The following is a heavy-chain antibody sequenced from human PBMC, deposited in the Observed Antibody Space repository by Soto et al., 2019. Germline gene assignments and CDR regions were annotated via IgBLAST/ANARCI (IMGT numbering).Heavy chain of an antibody. CDR1: GFTVSSNY. CDR3: ARDVWTIFGAIDI. Sequence: EVQLVETGGGLIQPGGSLRLSCAASGFTVSSNYMSWVRQAPGKGLEWVSVIYSGGSTYYADSVKGRFTISRDKTKDTLYLQMISLRAEDTAVYYCARDVWTIFGAIDIWGQGTMVTVSS. D-gene: IGHD3-3*01. CDR2: IYSGGST. J-gene: IGHJ3*02. V-gene: IGHV3-53*02.